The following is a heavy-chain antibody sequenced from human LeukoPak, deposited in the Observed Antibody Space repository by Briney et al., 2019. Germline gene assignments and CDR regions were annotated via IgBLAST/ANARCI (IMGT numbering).Heavy chain of an antibody. D-gene: IGHD3-3*01. CDR2: ISYDGSNK. V-gene: IGHV3-30*18. CDR3: AKDMGVLRFLEWLSPDY. CDR1: GFTFSSYS. J-gene: IGHJ4*02. Sequence: GGSLRLSCAASGFTFSSYSMNWVRQAPGKGLEWVAVISYDGSNKYYADSVKGRFTISRDNSKNTLYLQMNSLRAEDTAVYYCAKDMGVLRFLEWLSPDYWGQGTLVTVSS.